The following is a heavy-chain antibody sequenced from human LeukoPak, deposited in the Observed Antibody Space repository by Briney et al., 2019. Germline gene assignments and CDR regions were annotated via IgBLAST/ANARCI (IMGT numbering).Heavy chain of an antibody. V-gene: IGHV1-69*05. J-gene: IGHJ4*02. CDR2: IIPIFGTA. CDR1: GGTFSSYA. D-gene: IGHD2-15*01. Sequence: GASVKVSCKASGGTFSSYAISWVRQAPGQGLEWMGGIIPIFGTANYAQKFQGRVTITTDESTSTAYMELSSLRSEDTAVYYCATLSQAAYSFDYWGQGTLVTVSS. CDR3: ATLSQAAYSFDY.